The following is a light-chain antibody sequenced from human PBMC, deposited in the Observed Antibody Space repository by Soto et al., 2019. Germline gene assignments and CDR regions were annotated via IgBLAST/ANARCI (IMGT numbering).Light chain of an antibody. J-gene: IGKJ4*01. CDR2: DAS. CDR1: QSISSR. V-gene: IGKV1-5*01. Sequence: DIQMTLSPSTLSASVGDRVTITCRASQSISSRLAWYQQKPGKAPKLLIYDASSLQSGVPSRFSGRGSGTEFTLTISSLQPDDFATYYCQQYDSYVTFGGGTKV. CDR3: QQYDSYVT.